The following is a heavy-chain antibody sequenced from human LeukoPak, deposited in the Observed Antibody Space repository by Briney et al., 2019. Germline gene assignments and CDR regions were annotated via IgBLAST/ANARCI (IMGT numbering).Heavy chain of an antibody. Sequence: GESLKISCKGSGYSFSSYWIGWARQMPGKGLEWMGIIYPGDSDTRYSPSFQSQVTISADKSISTAYLLWSSLKASDTAMYYCARQTRSITARDFDYWGQGTLVTVSS. J-gene: IGHJ4*02. CDR3: ARQTRSITARDFDY. CDR2: IYPGDSDT. V-gene: IGHV5-51*01. D-gene: IGHD6-6*01. CDR1: GYSFSSYW.